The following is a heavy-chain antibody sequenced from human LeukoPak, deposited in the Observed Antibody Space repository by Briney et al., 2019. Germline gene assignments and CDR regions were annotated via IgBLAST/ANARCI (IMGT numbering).Heavy chain of an antibody. V-gene: IGHV5-51*01. CDR1: GFIFTGYW. D-gene: IGHD1-26*01. CDR3: ARTYGGTSYSCFDP. J-gene: IGHJ5*02. Sequence: GESLKISCKGSGFIFTGYWIVWVRQMPGKGLEWMGVIYPGNSDARYSPSFQGQVTISADKSISTAYLQWSSLKASDTAMYYCARTYGGTSYSCFDPWGQGTLVTVSS. CDR2: IYPGNSDA.